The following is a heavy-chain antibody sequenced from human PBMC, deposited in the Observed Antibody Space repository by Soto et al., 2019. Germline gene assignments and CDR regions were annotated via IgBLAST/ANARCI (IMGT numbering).Heavy chain of an antibody. Sequence: PGGSLRLSCAASGFTFSASPIHWVRQASGKGLEWVGRIKTNSNNYATAYAASVRGRFTISRDDSKNTAYLQLNSLKTDDTAVYYCTRHVTVGATDWFDPWGQGTLVTVSS. V-gene: IGHV3-73*01. CDR1: GFTFSASP. CDR3: TRHVTVGATDWFDP. D-gene: IGHD1-26*01. J-gene: IGHJ5*02. CDR2: IKTNSNNYAT.